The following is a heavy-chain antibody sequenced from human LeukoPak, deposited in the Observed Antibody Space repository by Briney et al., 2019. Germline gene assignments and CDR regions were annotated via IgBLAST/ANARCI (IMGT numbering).Heavy chain of an antibody. D-gene: IGHD3-9*01. J-gene: IGHJ4*02. Sequence: ASVKVSCKASGYTFTSYGISWVRQAPGQGLEWMGWISAYNGDTNHAQKLQGRVTMTTDTSTSTAYMELRSLRSDDTAVYYCARVDLLTGYYFFDYWGQGTLVTVSS. V-gene: IGHV1-18*01. CDR2: ISAYNGDT. CDR3: ARVDLLTGYYFFDY. CDR1: GYTFTSYG.